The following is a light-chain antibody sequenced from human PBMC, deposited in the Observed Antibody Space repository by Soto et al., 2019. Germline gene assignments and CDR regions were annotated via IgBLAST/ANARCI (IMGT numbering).Light chain of an antibody. Sequence: EIVLMQSPGTLSLSPGERATLSCRASQSVSSSYLAWYQQKLGQAPRLLIYGASSRATGIPNRLSGSGSGTDFTLTISRLEPEDFAVYYCQQYGSSPGTFGQGTKVE. CDR2: GAS. V-gene: IGKV3-20*01. J-gene: IGKJ1*01. CDR1: QSVSSSY. CDR3: QQYGSSPGT.